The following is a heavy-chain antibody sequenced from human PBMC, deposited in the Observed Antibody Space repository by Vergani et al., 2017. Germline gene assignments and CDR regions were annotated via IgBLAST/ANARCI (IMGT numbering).Heavy chain of an antibody. CDR1: GGSISSYY. CDR3: ARVRGYIAARPANYMDV. J-gene: IGHJ6*03. D-gene: IGHD6-6*01. Sequence: QVQLQESGPGLVKPSETLSLTCTVSGGSISSYYWSRIRQPPGKGLEWIGYIYYSGSTNYNPSLKSRVTISVDTSKNQFSLKLSSVTAADTAVYYCARVRGYIAARPANYMDVWGKGTTVTVSS. V-gene: IGHV4-59*01. CDR2: IYYSGST.